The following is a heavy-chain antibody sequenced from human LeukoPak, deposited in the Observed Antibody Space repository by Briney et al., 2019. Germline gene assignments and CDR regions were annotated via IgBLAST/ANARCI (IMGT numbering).Heavy chain of an antibody. CDR3: ARACNYDFWSGYYTLDTSYYYYGMDV. J-gene: IGHJ6*02. CDR2: INHSGST. Sequence: PSETLSLTCAVYGVSFSGYYWSWIRQPPGKGLEWIGEINHSGSTNYNPSLKSRVTISVDTSKNQFSLKLSSVTAADTAVYYCARACNYDFWSGYYTLDTSYYYYGMDVWGQGTTVTVSS. CDR1: GVSFSGYY. D-gene: IGHD3-3*01. V-gene: IGHV4-34*01.